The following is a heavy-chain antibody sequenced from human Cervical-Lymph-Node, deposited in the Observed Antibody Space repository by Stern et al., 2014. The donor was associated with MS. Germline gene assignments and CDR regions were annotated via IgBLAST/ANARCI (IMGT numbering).Heavy chain of an antibody. J-gene: IGHJ6*02. V-gene: IGHV3-23*04. D-gene: IGHD3-3*01. Sequence: EVQLVESGGGLVRPGGSLRLSCAASGFTFRTYAMSWVRQAPGKGLEWVSSISDAGEHTDYADSVRGRFTVSRDTSRNTMDLQMNSLRAEDTAVYYCAKADRKFDFWSGFALDVWGQGTTVTVSS. CDR2: ISDAGEHT. CDR1: GFTFRTYA. CDR3: AKADRKFDFWSGFALDV.